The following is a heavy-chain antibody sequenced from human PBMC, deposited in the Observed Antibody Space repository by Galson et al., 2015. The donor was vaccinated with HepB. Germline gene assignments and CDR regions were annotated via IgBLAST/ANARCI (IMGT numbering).Heavy chain of an antibody. D-gene: IGHD4-23*01. CDR3: ARCGNSPYYYYGMDV. CDR1: GGTFSSYA. Sequence: SVKVSCKASGGTFSSYAISWVRQAPGQGLEWIGGIIPIFGTANYAQKFQGRVTITADKSTSTAYMELSSLRSEDTAVYYCARCGNSPYYYYGMDVWGQGTTVTVSS. J-gene: IGHJ6*02. V-gene: IGHV1-69*06. CDR2: IIPIFGTA.